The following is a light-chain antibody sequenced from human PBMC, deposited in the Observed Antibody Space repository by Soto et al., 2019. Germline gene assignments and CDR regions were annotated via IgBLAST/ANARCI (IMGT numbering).Light chain of an antibody. CDR1: QSVSSSY. CDR2: GAS. CDR3: QQYGSSPPVP. Sequence: EIVLTQSPGTLSLSPGERATLSCRASQSVSSSYLAWYQQKPGQAPRLLIYGASSRATGIPDRFSGSGSGTDFTLTISRLEPEDFAVYYCQQYGSSPPVPFGQGTKVEIK. J-gene: IGKJ1*01. V-gene: IGKV3-20*01.